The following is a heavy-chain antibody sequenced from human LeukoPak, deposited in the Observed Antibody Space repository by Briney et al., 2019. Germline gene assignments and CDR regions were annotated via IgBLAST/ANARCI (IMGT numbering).Heavy chain of an antibody. V-gene: IGHV3-23*01. Sequence: GGSLRLSCAASGFTFSSYAMSWVRQAPGKGLEWVSAISGSGGSTYYADSVKGRFTISRDNAKNSLYLQVNSLRAEDTAIYYCTKSFTVGSWYENWFDPWGQGTLVIVSS. J-gene: IGHJ5*02. CDR2: ISGSGGST. CDR3: TKSFTVGSWYENWFDP. CDR1: GFTFSSYA. D-gene: IGHD6-13*01.